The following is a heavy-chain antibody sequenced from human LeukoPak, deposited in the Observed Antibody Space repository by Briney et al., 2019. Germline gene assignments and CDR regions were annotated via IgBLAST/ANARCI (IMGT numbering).Heavy chain of an antibody. D-gene: IGHD2/OR15-2a*01. CDR1: AYAFINYG. CDR2: SSPYNGKT. J-gene: IGHJ5*02. CDR3: ATWGIDIVTVPVSNWFDP. V-gene: IGHV1-18*01. Sequence: GASVKVSCKTSAYAFINYGIIWVRQAPGQGLEWMGWSSPYNGKTNYAQKLQGRVTMTTDTSTNTAYMELRSLRSDDTPVYYCATWGIDIVTVPVSNWFDPWGQGTLVTVSS.